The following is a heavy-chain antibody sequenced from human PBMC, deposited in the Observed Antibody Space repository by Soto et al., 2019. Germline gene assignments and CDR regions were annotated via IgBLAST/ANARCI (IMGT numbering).Heavy chain of an antibody. CDR1: GGSISSSNW. D-gene: IGHD6-13*01. CDR3: ARAAMGGSSWPFDY. V-gene: IGHV4-4*02. J-gene: IGHJ4*02. CDR2: IYHSGST. Sequence: QVQLQESGPGLVKPSGTLSLTCAVSGGSISSSNWWSWVRQPPGKGLEWIGEIYHSGSTNYNPSLKSRDARSVDKSKTQSSLKLSSVTAADTAVYYCARAAMGGSSWPFDYWGQGTLVTVSS.